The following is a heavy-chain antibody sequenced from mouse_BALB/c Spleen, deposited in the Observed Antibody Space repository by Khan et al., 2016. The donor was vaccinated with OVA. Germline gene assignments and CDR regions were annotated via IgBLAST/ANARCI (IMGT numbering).Heavy chain of an antibody. CDR3: ARAGAYDRSDGWFAY. V-gene: IGHV1-4*01. CDR1: GYTFTTYT. Sequence: VQLQQSGAELARPGASVKMSCKASGYTFTTYTIHWVKQRPGQGLEWIGYIIPSNDYTNYNQKFKDRATLTADKSSNTAYMQLSSLTSEDSAVYYCARAGAYDRSDGWFAYWGQGTLVTVSA. CDR2: IIPSNDYT. D-gene: IGHD2-14*01. J-gene: IGHJ3*01.